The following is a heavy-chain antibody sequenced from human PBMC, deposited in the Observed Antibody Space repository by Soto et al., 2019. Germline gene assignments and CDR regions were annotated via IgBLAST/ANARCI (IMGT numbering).Heavy chain of an antibody. CDR2: IDPSGGST. Sequence: ASVKVSCKASGYTFTSYYMHWVRQAPGQGLEWMGIIDPSGGSTSYAQKFQGRVTMTRDTSTSTVYMELSSLRSEDTAVYYCARVGYYDFWSGYYSVDYYYYMDVWGKGTTVTVSS. D-gene: IGHD3-3*01. J-gene: IGHJ6*03. CDR1: GYTFTSYY. V-gene: IGHV1-46*03. CDR3: ARVGYYDFWSGYYSVDYYYYMDV.